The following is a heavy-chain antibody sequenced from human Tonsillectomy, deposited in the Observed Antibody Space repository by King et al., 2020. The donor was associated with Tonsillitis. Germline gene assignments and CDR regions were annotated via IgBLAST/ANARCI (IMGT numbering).Heavy chain of an antibody. CDR1: GFTFNNYA. D-gene: IGHD6-13*01. Sequence: VQLVQSGGGLVQPGGSLRLSCAASGFTFNNYAMSWVRQAPGKGLEWVAGISGGGGSIYYADPVKGRFTISRDNSKNTVYLQMNSLRAEDTAVYYCAKELGYSNLYYFDNWGQGTLVTVSS. V-gene: IGHV3-23*04. J-gene: IGHJ4*02. CDR2: ISGGGGSI. CDR3: AKELGYSNLYYFDN.